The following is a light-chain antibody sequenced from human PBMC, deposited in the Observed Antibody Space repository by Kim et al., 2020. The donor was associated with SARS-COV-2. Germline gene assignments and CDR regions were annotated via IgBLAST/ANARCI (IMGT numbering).Light chain of an antibody. CDR3: QTWGTGIV. CDR1: SGHRTYA. CDR2: VNSDGTH. Sequence: GTSVQLPCTLSSGHRTYAIAWHQQQPEKGPRFLMKVNSDGTHNKGDGIPDRFSGSSSGAERHLTISSLQSEDEADYYCQTWGTGIVFGGGTQLTVL. J-gene: IGLJ3*02. V-gene: IGLV4-69*02.